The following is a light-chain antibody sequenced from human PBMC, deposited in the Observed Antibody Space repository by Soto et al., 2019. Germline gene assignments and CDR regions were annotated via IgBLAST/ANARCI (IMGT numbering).Light chain of an antibody. CDR3: QQYNNWPWT. CDR2: GAS. V-gene: IGKV3-15*01. Sequence: EIVMTQSPATLSVSPGERATLSCRASQSVSSNLAWYQQKPGQPPRLLIYGASTRATGIPASFSGSGSGTEFTLTISSLQSVDFAVYSCQQYNNWPWTFGQGTKVDIK. J-gene: IGKJ1*01. CDR1: QSVSSN.